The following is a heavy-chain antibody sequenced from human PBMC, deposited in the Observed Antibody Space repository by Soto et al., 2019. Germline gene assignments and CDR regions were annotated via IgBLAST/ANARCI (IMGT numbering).Heavy chain of an antibody. CDR2: INWNSDTI. J-gene: IGHJ5*01. V-gene: IGHV3-20*04. D-gene: IGHD3-10*01. Sequence: GGSLRLSCAASGFTFSSYAMSWVRQAPGKGLEWVSGINWNSDTIGYADSVKGRFTVSRDNAKGSLLLQMSSLRAEDTAVYFFLFYKKRDFSPLFDSGGWGSPDT. CDR1: GFTFSSYA. CDR3: LFYKKRDFSPLFDS.